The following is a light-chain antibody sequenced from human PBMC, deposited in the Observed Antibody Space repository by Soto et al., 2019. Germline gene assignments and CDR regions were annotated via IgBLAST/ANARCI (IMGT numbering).Light chain of an antibody. J-gene: IGKJ5*01. CDR3: QQSYSTPPIA. CDR1: QSISSY. V-gene: IGKV1-39*01. CDR2: AAS. Sequence: DIQMTQSPSTLSGSVGDRVTITFRASQSISSYLNWYRQKPGKAPKLLIYAASSLQSGVPSRFSGSGSGTDFTLTISSLQPEDFATYYCQQSYSTPPIAFGQGTRLEIK.